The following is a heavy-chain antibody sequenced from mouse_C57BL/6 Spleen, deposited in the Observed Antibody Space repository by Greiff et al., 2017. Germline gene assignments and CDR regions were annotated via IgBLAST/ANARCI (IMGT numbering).Heavy chain of an antibody. V-gene: IGHV2-9-1*01. Sequence: QVQLQQSGPGLVAPSQSLSITCTVSGFSLTSYAISWVRQPPGKGLAWLGVIWPGGGTNYNSALNSRLSISKDNSKSQVFLKMNSLQTDDTARYYCARRGGGSYAMDYWGQGTSVTVSS. CDR3: ARRGGGSYAMDY. CDR2: IWPGGGT. CDR1: GFSLTSYA. J-gene: IGHJ4*01.